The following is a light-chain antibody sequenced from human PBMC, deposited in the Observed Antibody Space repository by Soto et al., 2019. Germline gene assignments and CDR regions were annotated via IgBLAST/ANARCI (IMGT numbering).Light chain of an antibody. CDR3: SSYTSSSTYV. V-gene: IGLV2-18*02. CDR1: SSDVGSYNR. CDR2: DVS. Sequence: QSVLTQPPSVSGSPGQSVTISCTGTSSDVGSYNRVSWYQQPPGTAPKLMIYDVSNRPSGVPDRFSGSKSGNTASLTISGLQAEDEADYYCSSYTSSSTYVFGTGTNLTVL. J-gene: IGLJ1*01.